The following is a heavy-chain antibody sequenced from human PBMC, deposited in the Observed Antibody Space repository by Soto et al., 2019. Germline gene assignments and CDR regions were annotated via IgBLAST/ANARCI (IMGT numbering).Heavy chain of an antibody. V-gene: IGHV4-31*03. D-gene: IGHD6-6*01. CDR2: NYYSGIT. CDR3: ARGSSIAGLYYGMDV. J-gene: IGHJ6*02. CDR1: GVSISSAGYY. Sequence: SDTLSLTCTVSGVSISSAGYYWTWIRQHPGKGLEWIGYNYYSGITYYNPSLKSRVTISLDTSKNQFSLKLSSVTAADTAVYYCARGSSIAGLYYGMDVLGQGTTVT.